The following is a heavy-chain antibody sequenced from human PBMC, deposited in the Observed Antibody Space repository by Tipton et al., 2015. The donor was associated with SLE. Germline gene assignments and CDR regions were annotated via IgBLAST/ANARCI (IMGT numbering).Heavy chain of an antibody. V-gene: IGHV3-48*01. CDR1: GFTFNTYS. CDR2: ISSSSSTI. D-gene: IGHD5-12*01. J-gene: IGHJ4*02. CDR3: ARDRPHTARIFGY. Sequence: GSLRLSCAASGFTFNTYSMNWVRQAPGKGLEWVSYISSSSSTIFYADSVKGRFTISRDNAKNSLYLQMNSLRAEDTALYYCARDRPHTARIFGYGGRGRLVTVSS.